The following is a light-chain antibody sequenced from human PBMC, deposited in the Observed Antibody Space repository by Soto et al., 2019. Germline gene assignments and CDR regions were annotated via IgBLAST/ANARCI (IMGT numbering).Light chain of an antibody. V-gene: IGLV1-44*01. J-gene: IGLJ1*01. CDR1: SSNIGSNT. Sequence: QSVLTQPPSASGTPGQRVTISCSGGSSNIGSNTVNWYQQLPGTAPKLLIYNNNQRPSGVPDRFSGSKSGTSASLAISGLQSEDEADYYGAAWDDSLNGLVFGTGTKVTVL. CDR2: NNN. CDR3: AAWDDSLNGLV.